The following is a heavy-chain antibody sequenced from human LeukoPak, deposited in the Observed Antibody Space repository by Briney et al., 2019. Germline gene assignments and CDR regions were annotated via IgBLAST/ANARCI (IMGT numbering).Heavy chain of an antibody. D-gene: IGHD2/OR15-2a*01. J-gene: IGHJ4*02. CDR1: GFTFSSYW. Sequence: GGSLRLSCVVSGFTFSSYWMTWVRQAPGKGLEWVANIKQDGSEKYYVYSVKGRFTISRDNAKNSLYLQMNSLRAEDTAVYYCARGPTRANSSDFWGQGTLVTVSS. CDR3: ARGPTRANSSDF. V-gene: IGHV3-7*04. CDR2: IKQDGSEK.